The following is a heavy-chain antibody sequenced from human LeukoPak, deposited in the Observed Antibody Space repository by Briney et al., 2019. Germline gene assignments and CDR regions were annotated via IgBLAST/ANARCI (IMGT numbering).Heavy chain of an antibody. CDR3: ARGEGSGTFYKRYFDL. V-gene: IGHV3-53*01. J-gene: IGHJ2*01. D-gene: IGHD3-10*01. Sequence: GGSLRLSCAASGLIVSSNYMSWVRQAPGKGLEWVSVIYSGGSIYYADSVKGRFTISRDNSKNTLYLQMNSLRADDTALYYCARGEGSGTFYKRYFDLRGRGTLVTVSS. CDR1: GLIVSSNY. CDR2: IYSGGSI.